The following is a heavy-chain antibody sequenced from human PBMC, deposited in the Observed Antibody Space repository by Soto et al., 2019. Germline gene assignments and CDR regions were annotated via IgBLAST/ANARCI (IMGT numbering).Heavy chain of an antibody. CDR3: ARVTDYYESSGYFDY. J-gene: IGHJ4*02. V-gene: IGHV3-7*01. CDR2: IKQDGSEK. D-gene: IGHD3-22*01. CDR1: GFTFSRYA. Sequence: GGSLRLSCAASGFTFSRYAMHWVRQAPGKGLEWLANIKQDGSEKYYVDSVKGRFTISRDNAKNSLNLQMNSLRAEDTAVYYCARVTDYYESSGYFDYWGQGTLVTVSS.